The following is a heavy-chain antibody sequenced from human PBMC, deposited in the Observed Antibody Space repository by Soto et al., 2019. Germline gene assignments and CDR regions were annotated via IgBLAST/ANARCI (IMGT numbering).Heavy chain of an antibody. CDR2: IWLGGSDK. CDR1: GFPSSSNG. J-gene: IGHJ3*02. Sequence: QVQLVESGGGVVQPGGSLRLSCAASGFPSSSNGMHWVRQAPGKGREWVALIWLGGSDKNYTESVKGRFTIPRDNSKSTLYLQMNSLRAEDTAVYYCARLYCSASSCYSVGAFDIRGQGTMVTVSS. V-gene: IGHV3-33*01. CDR3: ARLYCSASSCYSVGAFDI. D-gene: IGHD2-15*01.